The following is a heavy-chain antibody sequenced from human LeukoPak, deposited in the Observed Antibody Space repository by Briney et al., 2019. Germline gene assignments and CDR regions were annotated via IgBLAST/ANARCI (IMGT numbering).Heavy chain of an antibody. CDR1: GYTFTGYY. D-gene: IGHD3-3*01. CDR2: INPNSGGT. Sequence: ASVKVSCKASGYTFTGYYMHWVRQAPGQGLEWMGWINPNSGGTNYAQKFQGRVTMTRDTSISTAYMELSRLRSDDTAVYYCARTNGGRITIFGVVTSYYYYMDVWGKGTTVTVSS. J-gene: IGHJ6*03. CDR3: ARTNGGRITIFGVVTSYYYYMDV. V-gene: IGHV1-2*02.